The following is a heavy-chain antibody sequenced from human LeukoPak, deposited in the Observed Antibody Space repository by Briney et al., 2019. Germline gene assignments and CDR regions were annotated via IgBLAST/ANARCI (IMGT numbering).Heavy chain of an antibody. CDR1: GYTFTAYY. V-gene: IGHV1-2*02. D-gene: IGHD3-22*01. Sequence: ASVKVSCKASGYTFTAYYVQWVRQAPGQGLEWMGWIDPGSGGTNYVKKFQGRVTMTRDTSISTAYMELSRLRSDDTAVYYCARGLSPYTYDSTGYYPLGYWGQGTLVTVSS. CDR2: IDPGSGGT. J-gene: IGHJ4*02. CDR3: ARGLSPYTYDSTGYYPLGY.